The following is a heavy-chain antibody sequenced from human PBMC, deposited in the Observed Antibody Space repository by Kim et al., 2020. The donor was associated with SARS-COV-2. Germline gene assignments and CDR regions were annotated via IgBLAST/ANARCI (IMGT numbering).Heavy chain of an antibody. V-gene: IGHV4-39*01. J-gene: IGHJ6*03. CDR3: ARPTIPGYYYYANYYYYYYMDV. Sequence: SETLSLTCTVSGGSISSSSYYWGWIRQPPGKGLEWIGSIYYSGSTYYNPSLKSRVTISVDTSKNQFSLKLSSVTAADTAVYYCARPTIPGYYYYANYYYYYYMDVWGKGTTVTVSS. CDR1: GGSISSSSYY. D-gene: IGHD5-12*01. CDR2: IYYSGST.